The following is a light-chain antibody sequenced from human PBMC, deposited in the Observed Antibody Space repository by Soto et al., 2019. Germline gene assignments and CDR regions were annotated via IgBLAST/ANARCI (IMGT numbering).Light chain of an antibody. CDR3: QQTGNT. CDR1: QSASSN. CDR2: GAS. V-gene: IGKV3D-15*01. Sequence: EIVMSQSPATLSVSPGERVTLFCRASQSASSNLAWYQQRPGQAPRLLVYGASSRATGIPDRFSGSGSGTDFTLTISRLEPEDFAVYYCQQTGNTFGPGTKVDI. J-gene: IGKJ3*01.